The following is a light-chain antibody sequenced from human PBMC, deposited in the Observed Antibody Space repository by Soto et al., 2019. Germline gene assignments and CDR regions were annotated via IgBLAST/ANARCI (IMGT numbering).Light chain of an antibody. CDR1: QSVSSSY. J-gene: IGKJ4*01. CDR3: QQHDSSPLT. CDR2: GAS. V-gene: IGKV3-20*01. Sequence: DIVLTPSPGTRSLSPGERAALSCRASQSVSSSYLAWYQQNPGQAPRLLIYGASNRATDIPDRFSGSGSGTDFTLTISRLEPEDFAVYYCQQHDSSPLTFGGGTKVDIK.